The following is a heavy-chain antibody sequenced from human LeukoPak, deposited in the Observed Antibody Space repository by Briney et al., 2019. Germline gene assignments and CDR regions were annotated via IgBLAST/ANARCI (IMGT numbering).Heavy chain of an antibody. Sequence: ASVKVSCKASGYTFTSYGISWVRQAPGQGLEWMGWISAYNGNTNYAQKLQGRVTMTTDTSTSTAYMELRSLRSDDTAVYYCARDMIVLGSYAFDIWGQGTMVTVSS. CDR3: ARDMIVLGSYAFDI. V-gene: IGHV1-18*01. CDR1: GYTFTSYG. CDR2: ISAYNGNT. J-gene: IGHJ3*02. D-gene: IGHD3-22*01.